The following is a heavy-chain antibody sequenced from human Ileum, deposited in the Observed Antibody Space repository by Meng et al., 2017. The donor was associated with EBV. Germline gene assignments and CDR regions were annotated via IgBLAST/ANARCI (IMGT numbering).Heavy chain of an antibody. V-gene: IGHV1-46*01. CDR2: INPNNGGT. Sequence: QVQLVQSGAEVMKPGASLRVSCRASGYTFTDYFLHWVRQAPGQGLEWLGTINPNNGGTNYAQRFQDRVTLTRDTSTSTVYMKLSSLGSEDTALYYCAREKSPGHFDYLGQGILVTVSS. CDR3: AREKSPGHFDY. J-gene: IGHJ4*02. CDR1: GYTFTDYF.